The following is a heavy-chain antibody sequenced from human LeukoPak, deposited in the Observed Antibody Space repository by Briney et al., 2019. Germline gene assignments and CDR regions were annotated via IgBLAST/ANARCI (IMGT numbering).Heavy chain of an antibody. J-gene: IGHJ4*02. CDR2: INTNTGNP. V-gene: IGHV7-4-1*02. D-gene: IGHD3-22*01. CDR1: GYTLTELS. CDR3: ADGSID. Sequence: ASVKVSCKVSGYTLTELSMHWVRQAPGQGLEWMGWINTNTGNPTYAQGFTGRFVFSLDTSVSTAYLQISSLKAEDTAVYYCADGSIDWGQGTLVTVSS.